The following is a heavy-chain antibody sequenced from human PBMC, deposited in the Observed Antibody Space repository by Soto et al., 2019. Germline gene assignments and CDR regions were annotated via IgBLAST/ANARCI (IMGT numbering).Heavy chain of an antibody. CDR1: GFTFSSYG. Sequence: ESGGGVVQPGRSLRLSCAASGFTFSSYGMHWVRQAPGKGLEWVAVIWYDGSNKYYADSVKGRFTISRDNSKNTLYLQMNSLRAEDTAVYYCARMVYGDYYYYMDVWGKGTTVTVSS. J-gene: IGHJ6*03. CDR3: ARMVYGDYYYYMDV. CDR2: IWYDGSNK. D-gene: IGHD4-17*01. V-gene: IGHV3-33*01.